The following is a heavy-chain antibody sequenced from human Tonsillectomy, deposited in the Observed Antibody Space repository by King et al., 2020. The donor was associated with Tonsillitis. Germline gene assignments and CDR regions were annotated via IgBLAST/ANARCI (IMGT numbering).Heavy chain of an antibody. D-gene: IGHD3-3*01. CDR3: ARPLILWSGYGHSYYYGMDV. CDR1: GFTFSSFW. V-gene: IGHV3-74*01. CDR2: INSDGSSA. J-gene: IGHJ6*02. Sequence: VQLVESGGGLVQPGGSLRLSCAASGFTFSSFWIHWVRQAPGKGLVWVSRINSDGSSASYADSVKGRLPISRDNAKNTLYLQMNSLRAEDTAVYYCARPLILWSGYGHSYYYGMDVWGQGTTVTVSS.